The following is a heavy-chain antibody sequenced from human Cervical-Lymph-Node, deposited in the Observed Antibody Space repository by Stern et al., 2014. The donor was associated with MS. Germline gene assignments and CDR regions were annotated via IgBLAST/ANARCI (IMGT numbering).Heavy chain of an antibody. J-gene: IGHJ4*02. CDR1: GFTVRSYY. CDR3: ARGSRRDSSTWYPFDY. V-gene: IGHV3-66*01. Sequence: EVQLVESGGGLVQPGGSLRLSCEVSGFTVRSYYMSWVRQAPGKGLEWVSVIYAGCDTYYADSVKGRFTISRDSSKNTLSLQMHSLRPDDTAVYYCARGSRRDSSTWYPFDYWGQGTLVTVSS. D-gene: IGHD6-13*01. CDR2: IYAGCDT.